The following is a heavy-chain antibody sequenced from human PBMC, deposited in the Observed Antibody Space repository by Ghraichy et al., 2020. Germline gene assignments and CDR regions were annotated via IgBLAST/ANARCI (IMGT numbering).Heavy chain of an antibody. CDR1: GYTFTSYG. CDR2: ISAYNGNT. J-gene: IGHJ4*02. Sequence: ASVKVSCKASGYTFTSYGISWVRQAPGQGLEWMGWISAYNGNTNYAQKLQGRVTMTTDTSTSTAYMELRSLRSDDTAVYYCARVGIDEMVRGVITSWGQGTLVTVSS. D-gene: IGHD3-10*01. V-gene: IGHV1-18*04. CDR3: ARVGIDEMVRGVITS.